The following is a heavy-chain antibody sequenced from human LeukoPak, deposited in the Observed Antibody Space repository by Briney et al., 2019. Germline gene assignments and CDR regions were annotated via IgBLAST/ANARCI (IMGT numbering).Heavy chain of an antibody. CDR3: AGGYSSTLGYYYMDV. Sequence: SVKVSCKASGGTFSSYAISWVRQAPGQGLEWMGRIIPIFGTANYAQKFQGRVTITTDESTSTAYMELSSLRSEDTAVYYCAGGYSSTLGYYYMDVWGKGTTVTVSS. D-gene: IGHD6-13*01. V-gene: IGHV1-69*05. CDR2: IIPIFGTA. CDR1: GGTFSSYA. J-gene: IGHJ6*03.